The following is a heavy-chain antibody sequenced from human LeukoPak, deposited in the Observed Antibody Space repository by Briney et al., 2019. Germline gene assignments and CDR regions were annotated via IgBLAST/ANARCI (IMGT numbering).Heavy chain of an antibody. J-gene: IGHJ4*02. CDR3: ARDLPSSIAAH. CDR2: IYYSGST. Sequence: PSETLSLTCTVSGGSISSYYWSWIRQPPGKGLEWIGHIYYSGSTNYNPSLKSRVTISVDTSKNQFSLKLSSVTAADTAVYYCARDLPSSIAAHWGQGTLVTVSS. CDR1: GGSISSYY. D-gene: IGHD6-6*01. V-gene: IGHV4-59*01.